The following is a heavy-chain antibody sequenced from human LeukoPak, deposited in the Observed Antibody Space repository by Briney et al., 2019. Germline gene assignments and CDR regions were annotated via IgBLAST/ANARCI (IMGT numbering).Heavy chain of an antibody. J-gene: IGHJ4*02. Sequence: SETLSLTCTVSGGSISSYYWSWIRQPPGKGLEWIGYIYYSGSTDYNPSLKSRVTISVDTSKNQFSLKLSSVTAADTAVYYCARGPYYHFDYWGQGTLVTVSS. V-gene: IGHV4-59*12. CDR2: IYYSGST. CDR3: ARGPYYHFDY. D-gene: IGHD1-26*01. CDR1: GGSISSYY.